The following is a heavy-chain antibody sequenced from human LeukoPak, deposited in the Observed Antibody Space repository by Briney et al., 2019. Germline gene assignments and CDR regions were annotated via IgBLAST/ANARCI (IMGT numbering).Heavy chain of an antibody. CDR1: GFTFSSYS. J-gene: IGHJ4*02. D-gene: IGHD5-12*01. V-gene: IGHV3-21*01. CDR3: ARCSGYAGAPFDY. CDR2: ISSSSNYI. Sequence: GGSLRLSCAASGFTFSSYSMNWVRQAPGKGLEWVSSISSSSNYIYYADSVKGRFTISRDNAKNSLYLQMNSLRAEDTAVYYCARCSGYAGAPFDYWGQGTLVTVSS.